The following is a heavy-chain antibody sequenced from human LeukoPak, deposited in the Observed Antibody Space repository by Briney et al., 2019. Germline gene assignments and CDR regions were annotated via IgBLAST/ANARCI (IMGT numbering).Heavy chain of an antibody. V-gene: IGHV3-7*01. J-gene: IGHJ4*02. CDR2: IMQDGNDK. CDR1: GFTFSNAW. Sequence: GGSLRLSCVGSGFTFSNAWMTWVRQAPGKGLEWVANIMQDGNDKYYVDSVKGRFTISRDNAKNSLYLQLNSLRVEDTAVYYCASRIVGTPDYFDYWGQGTLVTVSS. CDR3: ASRIVGTPDYFDY. D-gene: IGHD1-26*01.